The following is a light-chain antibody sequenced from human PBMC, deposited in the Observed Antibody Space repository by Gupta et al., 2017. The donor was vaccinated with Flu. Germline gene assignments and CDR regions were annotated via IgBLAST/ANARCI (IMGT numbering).Light chain of an antibody. CDR2: DGS. Sequence: SALTQPRSVSGSPGQSVTISCTGTSSDVGGYNYVSWYQQHPGKAPKLMIYDGSKRPAGVPDRFSGSKSGNTASRTISGLQAEDEADYYCGAYAGSSVVFGGGTKLTVL. J-gene: IGLJ2*01. CDR1: SSDVGGYNY. CDR3: GAYAGSSVV. V-gene: IGLV2-11*01.